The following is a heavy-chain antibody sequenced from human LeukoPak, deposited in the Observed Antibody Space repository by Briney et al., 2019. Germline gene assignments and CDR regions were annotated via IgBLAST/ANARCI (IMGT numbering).Heavy chain of an antibody. D-gene: IGHD6-19*01. CDR1: GFTFNRNA. Sequence: GGSLRLSCAASGFTFNRNAISWVRQAPGKGLEWVSTIGGSGDKTFYADSVKCRFTISRDNSKNMVHLQMNSLTGEDTALYYCVRRGDASSGWGDHDFWGRGALVTVSS. CDR3: VRRGDASSGWGDHDF. CDR2: IGGSGDKT. V-gene: IGHV3-23*01. J-gene: IGHJ4*02.